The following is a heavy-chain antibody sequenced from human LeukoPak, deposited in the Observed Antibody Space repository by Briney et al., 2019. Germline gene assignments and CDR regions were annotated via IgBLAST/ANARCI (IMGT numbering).Heavy chain of an antibody. CDR2: ISGSGGST. CDR3: AKAVWSGSHYYFDY. J-gene: IGHJ4*02. V-gene: IGHV3-23*01. CDR1: GFTFSSYA. Sequence: GGSLRLSCAASGFTFSSYAMSWVRQAPGKGLEWVSAISGSGGSTYYANSVKGRFTISRDNSKYTLYLRMYSLRAEDTAVYYCAKAVWSGSHYYFDYWGQGTLVTVSS. D-gene: IGHD6-13*01.